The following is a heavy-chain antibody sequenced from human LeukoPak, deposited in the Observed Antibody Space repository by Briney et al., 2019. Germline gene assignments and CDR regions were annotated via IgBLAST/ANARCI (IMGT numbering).Heavy chain of an antibody. CDR2: INPNSGGT. J-gene: IGHJ4*02. CDR3: ARAMEYDYTWGTYRVFDY. V-gene: IGHV1-2*03. Sequence: LVASVKVSCKTSGYTFTGYYMHWVRQAPGQGLEWMGWINPNSGGTNYAQKFQGRVTMTRDTSISTAYMELSRLTSGDTAVYYCARAMEYDYTWGTYRVFDYWGQGTLVTVSS. D-gene: IGHD3-16*02. CDR1: GYTFTGYY.